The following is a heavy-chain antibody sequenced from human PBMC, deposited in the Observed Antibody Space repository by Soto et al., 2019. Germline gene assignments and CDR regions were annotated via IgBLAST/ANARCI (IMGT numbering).Heavy chain of an antibody. CDR2: IYYSGST. D-gene: IGHD2-15*01. Sequence: SETLSLTCTVSGGSISSSSYYWGWIRQPPGKGLEWIGSIYYSGSTYYNPSLKSRVTISVDTSKNQFSLKLSSVTAADTAVYYCARAEGYCSGGSCYSGLYWFDPWGQGTLVTVSS. J-gene: IGHJ5*02. V-gene: IGHV4-39*01. CDR3: ARAEGYCSGGSCYSGLYWFDP. CDR1: GGSISSSSYY.